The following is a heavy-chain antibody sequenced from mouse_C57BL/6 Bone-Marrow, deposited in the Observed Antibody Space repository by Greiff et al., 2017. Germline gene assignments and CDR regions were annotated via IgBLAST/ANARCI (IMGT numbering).Heavy chain of an antibody. CDR2: ISNLAYSI. CDR1: GFTFSDYG. Sequence: EVQLVESGGGLVQPGGSLKLSCAASGFTFSDYGMAWVRQAPRKGPEWVAFISNLAYSIYYADTVTGRFTISRENAKNTLYLEMSSLRSEDTAMYYCARLCYDYFYWYFDVWGTGTTVTVSS. V-gene: IGHV5-15*01. D-gene: IGHD2-4*01. CDR3: ARLCYDYFYWYFDV. J-gene: IGHJ1*03.